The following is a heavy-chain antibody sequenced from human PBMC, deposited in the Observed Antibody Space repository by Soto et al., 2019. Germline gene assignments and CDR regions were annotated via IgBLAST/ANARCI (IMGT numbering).Heavy chain of an antibody. CDR2: IYHSGST. V-gene: IGHV4-4*02. D-gene: IGHD6-13*01. CDR3: ASLIAATSY. Sequence: QVQVQESGPGLVKPSGTLSLTCAVYSGSISSSNWWSWVRQPPGKGLEWIGDIYHSGSTNYNPSLKSRVTISVDKCKNQFSLTLRSVTAADTAVYYCASLIAATSYWGQGTLVTVSS. CDR1: SGSISSSNW. J-gene: IGHJ1*01.